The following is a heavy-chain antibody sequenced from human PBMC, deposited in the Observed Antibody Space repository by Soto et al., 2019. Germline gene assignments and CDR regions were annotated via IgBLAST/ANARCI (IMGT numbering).Heavy chain of an antibody. J-gene: IGHJ5*02. Sequence: SETLSLTCSVSSASIGSYFWSWIRQPPGKGLEWIGNIHYSGNTNINPSLRSRVTMSADTSRNQFSLKLSSVTAADTAVYFCARDFSYGSRTNNWFGPWGQGTLVTVSS. V-gene: IGHV4-59*01. CDR2: IHYSGNT. CDR1: SASIGSYF. CDR3: ARDFSYGSRTNNWFGP. D-gene: IGHD3-10*01.